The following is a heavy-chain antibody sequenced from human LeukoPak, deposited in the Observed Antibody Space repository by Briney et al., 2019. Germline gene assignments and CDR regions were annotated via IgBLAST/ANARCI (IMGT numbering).Heavy chain of an antibody. CDR1: GFTFSGYW. V-gene: IGHV3-74*01. CDR2: ITSDGSTT. D-gene: IGHD3-22*01. Sequence: PGGSLRLSCAASGFTFSGYWMHWVRQAPGKGLVWVSRITSDGSTTAYADSVKGRFTISRDNAKNTLYLQMNSLRVEDTAVYYCARGRSYYDSSGYWNFQHWGQGSLVTVSS. CDR3: ARGRSYYDSSGYWNFQH. J-gene: IGHJ1*01.